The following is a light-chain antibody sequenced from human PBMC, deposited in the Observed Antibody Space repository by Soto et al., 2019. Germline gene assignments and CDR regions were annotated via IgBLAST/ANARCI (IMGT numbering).Light chain of an antibody. CDR1: QSISSW. V-gene: IGKV1-5*03. CDR2: KAS. CDR3: QQYNSYWGT. J-gene: IGKJ1*01. Sequence: DIQMTQSPSTLSASVGDRVTITCRASQSISSWLAWYQQKPGKAPKLLIYKASSLESGVPSRFSGSGSGTAFTSTISSLQPDDFATYYCQQYNSYWGTFGQGTKVEIK.